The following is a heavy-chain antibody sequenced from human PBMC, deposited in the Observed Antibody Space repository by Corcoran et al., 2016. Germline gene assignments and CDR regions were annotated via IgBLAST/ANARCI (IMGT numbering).Heavy chain of an antibody. Sequence: VQLVESGGGLVQPGGSLRLSCAASGFTFSNYWMHWVRQAPGKGLVWVSRINSDGSSTSYADSVKGRFTVSRDNAKNTLYLQMDSLRAEDTAVFYCARIPFYDGYFDYWGQGTRVTVSS. D-gene: IGHD5-12*01. CDR1: GFTFSNYW. CDR3: ARIPFYDGYFDY. CDR2: INSDGSST. J-gene: IGHJ4*02. V-gene: IGHV3-74*02.